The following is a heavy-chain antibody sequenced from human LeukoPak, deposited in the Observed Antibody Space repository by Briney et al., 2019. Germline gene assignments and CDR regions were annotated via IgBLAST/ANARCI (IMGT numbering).Heavy chain of an antibody. V-gene: IGHV3-30*02. CDR2: IRYDGSNK. D-gene: IGHD5-18*01. J-gene: IGHJ5*02. CDR3: ARAHTAMFKVNWFDP. Sequence: PGGSLRLSCAASGFTFRTYGMHWVRQAPGKGLEWVAFIRYDGSNKYYGDSVKARFTISRDNSKNTLYLQMNSLRAEDTAVYYCARAHTAMFKVNWFDPWGQGTLVTVSS. CDR1: GFTFRTYG.